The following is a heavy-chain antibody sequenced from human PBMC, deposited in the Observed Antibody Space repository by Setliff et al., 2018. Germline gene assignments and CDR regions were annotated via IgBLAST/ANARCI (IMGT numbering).Heavy chain of an antibody. CDR2: IIPIFGTA. D-gene: IGHD3-10*01. Sequence: SVKVSCKASGGTFSSYAISWVRQAPGQGLEWMGGIIPIFGTANYAQKFQGRVTITADESTSTAYMELSSLRSEDTAVYYCARASPAGFGDYYYYYMDVWGKGTTVTVSS. V-gene: IGHV1-69*13. CDR3: ARASPAGFGDYYYYYMDV. CDR1: GGTFSSYA. J-gene: IGHJ6*03.